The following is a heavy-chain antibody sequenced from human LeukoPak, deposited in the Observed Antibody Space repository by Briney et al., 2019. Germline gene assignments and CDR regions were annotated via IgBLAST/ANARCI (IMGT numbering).Heavy chain of an antibody. J-gene: IGHJ6*03. CDR3: ARTYSSSQLGYYYYYVDV. D-gene: IGHD6-13*01. V-gene: IGHV3-53*01. CDR1: GFTVSSNY. CDR2: IYSGGSK. Sequence: GGSLRLSCAASGFTVSSNYMSWVRQAPGKGLEWVSVIYSGGSKYYGDPVKGRFTISRDNSKNTLYLQMNSLRAEDTAVYYCARTYSSSQLGYYYYYVDVWGKGTTVTVSS.